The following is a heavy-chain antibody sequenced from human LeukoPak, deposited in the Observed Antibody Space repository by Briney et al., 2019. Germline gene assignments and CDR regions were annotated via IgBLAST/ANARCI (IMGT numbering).Heavy chain of an antibody. CDR1: GGSISSYY. V-gene: IGHV4-4*07. J-gene: IGHJ6*03. CDR3: ARALRSAHYYYYMDV. Sequence: SETLSLTCTVSGGSISSYYWSWIRQPAGKGLEWIGRIYTSGSTNYNPSLKSRVTMSVDTSKNQFSLKLSSVTAADTAVYYCARALRSAHYYYYMDVWGKGTTVTVSS. D-gene: IGHD4-17*01. CDR2: IYTSGST.